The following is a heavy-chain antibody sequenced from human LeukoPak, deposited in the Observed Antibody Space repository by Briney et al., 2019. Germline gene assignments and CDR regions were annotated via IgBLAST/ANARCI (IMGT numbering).Heavy chain of an antibody. CDR1: GGTFSSYA. V-gene: IGHV1-69*01. CDR2: IIPIFGTA. Sequence: SVKVSCKASGGTFSSYAISWVRQAPGQGLEWMGGIIPIFGTANYAQKFQGRVTITADESTSTAYMELSSLRSEDTAAYYCAGGDYGDYNNLDYWGQGTLVTVSS. D-gene: IGHD4-17*01. J-gene: IGHJ4*02. CDR3: AGGDYGDYNNLDY.